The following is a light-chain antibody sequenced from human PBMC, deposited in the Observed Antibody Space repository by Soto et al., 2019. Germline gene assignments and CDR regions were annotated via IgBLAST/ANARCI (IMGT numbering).Light chain of an antibody. J-gene: IGKJ1*01. CDR3: QHYNSYSEA. CDR2: KAS. V-gene: IGKV1-5*03. CDR1: QTISSW. Sequence: DIRIAQSPSALSGSVGGRVTITCRASQTISSWLAWYQQKPGKAPKLLIYKASTLKSGVPSRFSGSGSGTEFTLTISSLQPDDFATYYCQHYNSYSEAFGQGTKVDIK.